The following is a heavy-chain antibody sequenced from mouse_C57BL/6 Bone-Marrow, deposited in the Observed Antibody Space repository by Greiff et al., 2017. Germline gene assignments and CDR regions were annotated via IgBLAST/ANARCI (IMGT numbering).Heavy chain of an antibody. CDR1: GYTFTSYW. J-gene: IGHJ2*01. Sequence: EVQLQQSGTVLARPGASVKMSCKTSGYTFTSYWMHWVKQRPGQGLEWIGAIYPGNSDTSYNQKFKGKAKLTAVTSASTAYMELSSLTNEDSAVYYCTKITGLYGNIDYWGQGTTLTVSS. CDR3: TKITGLYGNIDY. CDR2: IYPGNSDT. V-gene: IGHV1-5*01. D-gene: IGHD2-1*01.